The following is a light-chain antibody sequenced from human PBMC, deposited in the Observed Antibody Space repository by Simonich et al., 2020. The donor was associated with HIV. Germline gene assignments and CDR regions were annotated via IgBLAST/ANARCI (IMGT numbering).Light chain of an antibody. CDR3: QQYNTYPRT. CDR1: QNVTSN. J-gene: IGKJ1*01. CDR2: GAS. Sequence: EIVMTQSPATLSVSPGERATLSCRASQNVTSNLAGYQQKPGQAPRLLIYGASSRAIGIPARFSGSGSGTEFTLTISSLQSEDFAVYYCQQYNTYPRTFGQGTKVEI. V-gene: IGKV3-15*01.